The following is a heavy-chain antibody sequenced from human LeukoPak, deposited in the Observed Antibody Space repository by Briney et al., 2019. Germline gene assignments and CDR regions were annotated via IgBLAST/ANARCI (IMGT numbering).Heavy chain of an antibody. CDR1: GVSISSYY. CDR3: ARVTYDSSGRPTFGIDY. CDR2: IYYSGST. Sequence: PSETLSLTCTVSGVSISSYYWSWIRQPPGKGLEWIGYIYYSGSTNYNPSLKSRVTISVDTSKNQFSLKLSSVTAADTAVYYCARVTYDSSGRPTFGIDYWGQGTLVTVSS. D-gene: IGHD3-22*01. V-gene: IGHV4-59*01. J-gene: IGHJ4*02.